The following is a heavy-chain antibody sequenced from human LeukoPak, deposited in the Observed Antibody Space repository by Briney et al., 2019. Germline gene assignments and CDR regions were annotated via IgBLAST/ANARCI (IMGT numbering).Heavy chain of an antibody. D-gene: IGHD5-18*01. CDR2: ISGDGDST. V-gene: IGHV3-43*02. CDR1: GFTFDDCA. CDR3: AKDKYSYGYNFDY. Sequence: GGSLRLSCAASGFTFDDCAMHWVRQAPGKGLEWVSLISGDGDSTYYADSVKGRFTISRDNSKNSPYLQMNRLRTEDTALFYCAKDKYSYGYNFDYWGQGTLVTVSS. J-gene: IGHJ4*02.